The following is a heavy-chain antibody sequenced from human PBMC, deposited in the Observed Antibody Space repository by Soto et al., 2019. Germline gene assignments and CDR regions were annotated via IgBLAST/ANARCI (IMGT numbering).Heavy chain of an antibody. CDR2: INAGNGNT. J-gene: IGHJ4*02. V-gene: IGHV1-3*01. CDR1: GYTFTSYA. D-gene: IGHD4-17*01. CDR3: ARAPLAGGDYDFDY. Sequence: ASVKVSCKASGYTFTSYAMHWVRQAPGQRLEWMGWINAGNGNTKYSQKFQGRVTITRDTSASTAYMELSSLRSEDTAVYYCARAPLAGGDYDFDYWGQGTLVTVSS.